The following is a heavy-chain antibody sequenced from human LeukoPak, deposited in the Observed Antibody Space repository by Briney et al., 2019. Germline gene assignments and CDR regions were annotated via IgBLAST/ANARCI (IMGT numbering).Heavy chain of an antibody. CDR1: GFTFSSYE. CDR2: ISSSGSTI. D-gene: IGHD2-2*01. CDR3: ARFAYCSSTSCLDY. V-gene: IGHV3-48*03. Sequence: GGSLRLSCAASGFTFSSYEMNWVRQAPGKGLEWVSYISSSGSTIYYADSVKGRFTISRDNAKNSLYLQMNSLRAEDTAVYYCARFAYCSSTSCLDYRGQGTLVTVSS. J-gene: IGHJ4*02.